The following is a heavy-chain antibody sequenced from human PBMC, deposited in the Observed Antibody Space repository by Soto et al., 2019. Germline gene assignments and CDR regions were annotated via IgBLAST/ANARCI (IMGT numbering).Heavy chain of an antibody. CDR1: GYTFTSYG. CDR2: ISAYNGNT. D-gene: IGHD2-15*01. Sequence: ASVKVSCKASGYTFTSYGISWGRQAPGQGLEWMGWISAYNGNTNYTQKLQGRVTMTTDTSTSTAYMELRSLRSDDTAVYYCARDIVVVVAATPSYYYYGMDVWGQGTTVTVSS. V-gene: IGHV1-18*01. J-gene: IGHJ6*02. CDR3: ARDIVVVVAATPSYYYYGMDV.